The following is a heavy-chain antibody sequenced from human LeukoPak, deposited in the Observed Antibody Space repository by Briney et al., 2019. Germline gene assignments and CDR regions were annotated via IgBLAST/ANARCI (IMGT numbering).Heavy chain of an antibody. CDR2: ISSNGGST. D-gene: IGHD6-19*01. Sequence: GGSLRLSCSASGFTFSSYAMHWVRQAPGKGLEYVPAISSNGGSTYYAGSVKGRFTISRDNSKNTLYLQMSSLRAEDTAVYYCVKGRIAVAGTGGGYFDYWGQGTLVTVSS. V-gene: IGHV3-64D*06. J-gene: IGHJ4*02. CDR3: VKGRIAVAGTGGGYFDY. CDR1: GFTFSSYA.